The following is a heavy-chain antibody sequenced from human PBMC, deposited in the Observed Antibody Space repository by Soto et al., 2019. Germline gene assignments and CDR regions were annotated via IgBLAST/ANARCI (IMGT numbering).Heavy chain of an antibody. CDR1: GGSISSSNW. V-gene: IGHV4-4*02. CDR3: ARSFFHYCDSSGWFDP. Sequence: SETLSLTCAVSGGSISSSNWWSWVRQPPGKGLEWIGEIYHSGSTNYNPSLKSRVTISVDKSKNQFSLKLSSVTAADTAVYYCARSFFHYCDSSGWFDPWGQGTLVTVSS. J-gene: IGHJ5*02. CDR2: IYHSGST. D-gene: IGHD4-17*01.